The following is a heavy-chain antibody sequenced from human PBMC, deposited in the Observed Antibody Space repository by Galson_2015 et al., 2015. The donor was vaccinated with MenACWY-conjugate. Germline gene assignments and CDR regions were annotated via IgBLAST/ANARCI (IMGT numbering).Heavy chain of an antibody. V-gene: IGHV3-48*01. CDR3: ARDLAFDL. CDR1: EFIFSNYR. J-gene: IGHJ2*01. CDR2: ISSGSSTI. Sequence: SLRLSCAASEFIFSNYRMNWVRQAPGRGLEWVSYISSGSSTIYYADSVKGRFTISRDNAKNSLYLQMNSLRAEDSAVYYCARDLAFDLWGRGTLVTVSS.